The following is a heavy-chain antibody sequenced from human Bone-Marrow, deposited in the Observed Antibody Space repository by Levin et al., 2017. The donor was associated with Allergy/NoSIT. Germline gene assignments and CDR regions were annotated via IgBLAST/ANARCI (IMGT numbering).Heavy chain of an antibody. J-gene: IGHJ3*01. CDR3: ARDRTYFETSGDRRKDAFDV. Sequence: PGGSLRLSCEVSGFTFTNFWMNWIRQSPGNGPEWVATINQYGGEKYYLDSVKGRFTISRDYGKNFLYLQMNSLRVEDTAVYYCARDRTYFETSGDRRKDAFDVWGQGALVTV. V-gene: IGHV3-7*01. D-gene: IGHD3-22*01. CDR1: GFTFTNFW. CDR2: INQYGGEK.